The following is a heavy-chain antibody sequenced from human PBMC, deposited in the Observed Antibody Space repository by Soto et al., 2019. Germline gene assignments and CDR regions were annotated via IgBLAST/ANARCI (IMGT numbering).Heavy chain of an antibody. CDR3: ARDMGQWLVLNDAFDI. J-gene: IGHJ3*02. Sequence: QVQLVQSGAEVKKPGASVKVSCKASGYTFTSYGISWVRQAPRQGLAWMGWISAYNGNTNYAQKIQGRVTMTTDTSTSTAYMELRSLRSDDTAVYYCARDMGQWLVLNDAFDIWGQGTMVTVSS. V-gene: IGHV1-18*01. CDR2: ISAYNGNT. D-gene: IGHD6-19*01. CDR1: GYTFTSYG.